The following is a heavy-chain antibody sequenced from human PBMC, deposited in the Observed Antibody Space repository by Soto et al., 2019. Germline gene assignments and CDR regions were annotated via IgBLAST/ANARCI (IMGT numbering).Heavy chain of an antibody. Sequence: GGSLRLSCTASGFTFSTYAIIWVRQAPGKGLEWVSTISDSGSTYYADSVKGRFTISRDDSKNTLYLEMNSLRAEDTAVYYCAKDKGGRYCSRTSCLYSFDYWGQGTLVTVSS. V-gene: IGHV3-23*01. D-gene: IGHD2-2*01. J-gene: IGHJ4*02. CDR1: GFTFSTYA. CDR3: AKDKGGRYCSRTSCLYSFDY. CDR2: ISDSGST.